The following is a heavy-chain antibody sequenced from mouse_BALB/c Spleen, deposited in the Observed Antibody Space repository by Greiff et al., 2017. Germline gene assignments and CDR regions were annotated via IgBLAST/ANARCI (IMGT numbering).Heavy chain of an antibody. CDR2: ISSGGSYT. Sequence: EVQGVESGGGLVKPGGSLKLSCAASGFTFSSYTMSWVRQTPEKRLEWVATISSGGSYTYYPDSVKGRFTISRDNAKNTLYLQMSSLKSEDTAMYYCTRDIYYDYDGASWFAYWGQGTLVTVSA. CDR1: GFTFSSYT. CDR3: TRDIYYDYDGASWFAY. D-gene: IGHD2-4*01. V-gene: IGHV5-6-4*01. J-gene: IGHJ3*01.